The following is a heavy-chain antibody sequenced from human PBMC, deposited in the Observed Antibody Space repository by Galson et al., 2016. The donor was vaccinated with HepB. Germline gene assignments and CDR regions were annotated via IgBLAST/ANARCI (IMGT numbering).Heavy chain of an antibody. D-gene: IGHD3-22*01. V-gene: IGHV3-11*01. CDR3: ARDVGDSSGYFLYYFDY. J-gene: IGHJ4*02. CDR2: ISSSGSTI. Sequence: SLRLSCAASGFTFSDSYMSWIRQAPGKGLEWVSYISSSGSTIYYADSVTGRFTISRDNAKNSRYLQMNSLRAEDTAVYYCARDVGDSSGYFLYYFDYWGQGTLVTVSS. CDR1: GFTFSDSY.